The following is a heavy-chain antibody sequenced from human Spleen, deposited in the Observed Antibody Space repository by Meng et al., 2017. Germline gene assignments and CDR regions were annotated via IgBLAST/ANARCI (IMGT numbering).Heavy chain of an antibody. V-gene: IGHV4-61*03. CDR3: ARSAYCNGDCYSGYWYFDL. CDR1: GGSVSSGSYY. D-gene: IGHD2-21*02. CDR2: IYYSGST. J-gene: IGHJ2*01. Sequence: SETLSLTCSVSGGSVSSGSYYWSWIRQPPGKGPEWIGYIYYSGSTKYNPSLKSRVTMSVDTSKNHFSLRLTSVTAADTAIYFCARSAYCNGDCYSGYWYFDLWGRGTLVTVSS.